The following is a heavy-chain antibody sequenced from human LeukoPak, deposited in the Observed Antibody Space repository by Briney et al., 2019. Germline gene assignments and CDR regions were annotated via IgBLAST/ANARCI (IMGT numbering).Heavy chain of an antibody. CDR3: AKDDHYDTSGHGWVSDI. Sequence: GRSLRLSCAASGFTFTSYSMHWVRQAPGKGLEWVAFISPDGSIGNYADSVKGRFTISRDNSKNTVYLQINSLRPEDTALYHCAKDDHYDTSGHGWVSDIWGQGTVVTVSS. V-gene: IGHV3-30*18. CDR1: GFTFTSYS. D-gene: IGHD3-22*01. CDR2: ISPDGSIG. J-gene: IGHJ3*02.